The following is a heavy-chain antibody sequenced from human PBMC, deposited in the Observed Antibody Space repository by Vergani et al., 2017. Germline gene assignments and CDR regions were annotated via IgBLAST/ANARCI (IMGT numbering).Heavy chain of an antibody. CDR1: GDSVISTDYP. Sequence: QVQLQESGPGLLKPSETLSLTCPVSGDSVISTDYPWVWIRKPPGKGLEWIGSMDYSGSTSYNPSLESRISISFETPKNQFSLRLTSVTAADTAVYYCASKRGACRAAYCHSYDFWGPGTLVGVSS. J-gene: IGHJ4*02. D-gene: IGHD2-15*01. V-gene: IGHV4-39*01. CDR2: MDYSGST. CDR3: ASKRGACRAAYCHSYDF.